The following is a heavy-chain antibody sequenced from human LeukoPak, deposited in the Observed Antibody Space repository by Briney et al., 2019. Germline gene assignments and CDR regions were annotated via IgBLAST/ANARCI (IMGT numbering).Heavy chain of an antibody. J-gene: IGHJ3*02. CDR1: GFTFDNYA. CDR2: ISGDGDST. D-gene: IGHD3-22*01. Sequence: GGSLRLSCAASGFTFDNYAMHWVRQVPGKGLEWVSLISGDGDSTYYPDSVQGRFTISRDNSKSSLYLQMNSLRTEDTALYYCAKDIGADYYYDSSGYFIWGQGTMVTVSS. CDR3: AKDIGADYYYDSSGYFI. V-gene: IGHV3-43*02.